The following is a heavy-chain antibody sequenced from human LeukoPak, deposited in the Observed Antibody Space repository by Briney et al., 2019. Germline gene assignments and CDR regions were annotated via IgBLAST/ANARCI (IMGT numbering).Heavy chain of an antibody. CDR2: ISGSGGST. CDR1: GFIFTDYW. Sequence: GGSLRLSCAASGFIFTDYWMSWIRQVPGKGLEWVSAISGSGGSTYYADSVKGRFTISRDNSKNTLYLQMNSLRAEDTAVYYCAKDLDYLFDYWGQGTLVTVSS. D-gene: IGHD3-16*01. CDR3: AKDLDYLFDY. J-gene: IGHJ4*02. V-gene: IGHV3-23*01.